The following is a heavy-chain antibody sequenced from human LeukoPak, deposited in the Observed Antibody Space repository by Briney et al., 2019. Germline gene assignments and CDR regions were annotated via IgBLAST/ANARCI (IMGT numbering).Heavy chain of an antibody. J-gene: IGHJ4*02. D-gene: IGHD6-19*01. Sequence: ASVKVSCKASGYTFTSYAMNWVQQAPGQGLEWMGWINTNTGNPTYAQGFTGRFVFSLDTSVSTAYLQISSLKAEDTAVYYCARGKAIIAVAGPDYWGQGTLVTVSS. V-gene: IGHV7-4-1*02. CDR2: INTNTGNP. CDR3: ARGKAIIAVAGPDY. CDR1: GYTFTSYA.